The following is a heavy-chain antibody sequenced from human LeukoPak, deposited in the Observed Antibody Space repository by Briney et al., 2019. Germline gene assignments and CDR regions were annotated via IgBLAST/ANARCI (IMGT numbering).Heavy chain of an antibody. D-gene: IGHD3-10*01. CDR2: IYYSGST. CDR1: GGSISRYY. J-gene: IGHJ5*02. CDR3: AREVSGYYHWFDP. Sequence: SETLSLTCTVSGGSISRYYWSWIRQPPGKGPEWIGYIYYSGSTNYNPSLKSRVTISVDTSKNQFSLKLSSVTAADTAVYYCAREVSGYYHWFDPWGQGTLVTVSS. V-gene: IGHV4-59*01.